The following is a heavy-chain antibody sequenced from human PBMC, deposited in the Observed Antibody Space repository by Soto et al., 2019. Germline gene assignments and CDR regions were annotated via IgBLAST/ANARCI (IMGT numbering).Heavy chain of an antibody. D-gene: IGHD3-3*01. CDR3: ARGEVTIFGVVMHFDY. CDR1: GFTFSSYA. V-gene: IGHV3-30-3*01. Sequence: QVQLVESGGGVVQPGRSLRLSCAASGFTFSSYAMHWVRQAPGKGLEWVAVISYDGSNKYYADSVKGRFTISRDNSKNTLYLQMNSLRAEDTAVYYCARGEVTIFGVVMHFDYWGQGTLVTVSS. J-gene: IGHJ4*02. CDR2: ISYDGSNK.